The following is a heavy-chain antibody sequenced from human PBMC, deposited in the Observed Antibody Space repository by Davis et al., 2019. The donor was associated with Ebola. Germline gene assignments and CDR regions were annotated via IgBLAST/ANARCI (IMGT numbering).Heavy chain of an antibody. V-gene: IGHV3-21*01. CDR2: ISSSSSYI. Sequence: GESLKISCAASGFTFSSYSMNWVRQAPGKGLEWVSSISSSSSYIYYADSVKGRFTISRDNAKNSLYLQMNSLRAEDTAVYYCARKGSKHDYWGQGTLVTVSS. CDR3: ARKGSKHDY. CDR1: GFTFSSYS. D-gene: IGHD4-11*01. J-gene: IGHJ4*02.